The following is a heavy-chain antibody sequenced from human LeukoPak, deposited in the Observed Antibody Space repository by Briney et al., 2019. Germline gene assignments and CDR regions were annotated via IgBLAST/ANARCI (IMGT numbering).Heavy chain of an antibody. Sequence: GGSLRLSCAASGFTFSSYGMHWVRQAPGKGLEWVAFIRYDGSNKYYADSVKGRFTISRDNAKNSLYLQMNSLRAEDTALYYCARTMIVGDAFDIWGQGTMVTVSS. V-gene: IGHV3-30*02. J-gene: IGHJ3*02. D-gene: IGHD3-22*01. CDR1: GFTFSSYG. CDR3: ARTMIVGDAFDI. CDR2: IRYDGSNK.